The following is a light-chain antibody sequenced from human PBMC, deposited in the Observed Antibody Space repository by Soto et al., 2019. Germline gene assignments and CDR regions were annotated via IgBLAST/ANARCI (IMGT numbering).Light chain of an antibody. CDR1: SSDVGGYNY. V-gene: IGLV2-14*01. CDR2: EVS. J-gene: IGLJ1*01. Sequence: QSALTQPASVSGSPGQSITISCTGTSSDVGGYNYVSWYQQHPGKAPKLMIYEVSNRPSGVSNRFSGSKSGNTASLTISGLQAEDEADIYCSSYTSSSTVFGTGTKLTVL. CDR3: SSYTSSSTV.